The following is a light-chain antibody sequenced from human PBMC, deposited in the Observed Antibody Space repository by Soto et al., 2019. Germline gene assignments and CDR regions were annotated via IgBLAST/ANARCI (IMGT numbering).Light chain of an antibody. CDR3: QKYNSAPRT. V-gene: IGKV3-20*01. J-gene: IGKJ1*01. CDR2: GAS. Sequence: EVVLTQSPCTLSLSPGERATLSCRASQSVTSSHLAWYQQKPGQAPRLLIYGASSRATGIPDRFSGSGSGTDFTLTITRLEPEDFAVYYCQKYNSAPRTFGQGTKVDIK. CDR1: QSVTSSH.